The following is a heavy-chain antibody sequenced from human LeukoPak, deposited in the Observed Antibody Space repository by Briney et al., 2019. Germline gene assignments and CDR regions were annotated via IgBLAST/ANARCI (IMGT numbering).Heavy chain of an antibody. CDR1: GYPFPSYD. CDR3: ARDIAARFDS. J-gene: IGHJ4*02. Sequence: ASVKVSCKASGYPFPSYDISWVRQAPGQGLEWMGRINSYSGNTKYVQNLQGRVTMTTDTSTSTTYMELRSLRSGDTAVYYCARDIAARFDSWGQGTLVTVSS. D-gene: IGHD6-6*01. V-gene: IGHV1-18*01. CDR2: INSYSGNT.